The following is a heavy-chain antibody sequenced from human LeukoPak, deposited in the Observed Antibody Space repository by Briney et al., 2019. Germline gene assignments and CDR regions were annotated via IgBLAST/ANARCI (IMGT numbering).Heavy chain of an antibody. Sequence: PGGSLRLSCSASGFTFNTYWMNWVRKAPGKGLEWVANIKRDESETYYVDSVKGRFTISRDNAKNSLSLQMNSLRAEDTAVYYCARGGGNFDYWGQGTLVTVSS. D-gene: IGHD2/OR15-2a*01. J-gene: IGHJ4*02. V-gene: IGHV3-7*01. CDR3: ARGGGNFDY. CDR2: IKRDESET. CDR1: GFTFNTYW.